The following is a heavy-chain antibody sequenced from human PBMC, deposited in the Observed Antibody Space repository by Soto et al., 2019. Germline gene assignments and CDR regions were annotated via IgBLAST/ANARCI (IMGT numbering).Heavy chain of an antibody. Sequence: SVKVSCKASGFTFTSSAVQWVRQARGQRLEWIGWIVVGSGNTNYAQKFQERVTITRDMSTSTAYMELSSLRSEDTAVYYCAADYDSSGYYLYYYGMDVWGQGTTVTVSS. V-gene: IGHV1-58*01. J-gene: IGHJ6*02. D-gene: IGHD3-22*01. CDR1: GFTFTSSA. CDR2: IVVGSGNT. CDR3: AADYDSSGYYLYYYGMDV.